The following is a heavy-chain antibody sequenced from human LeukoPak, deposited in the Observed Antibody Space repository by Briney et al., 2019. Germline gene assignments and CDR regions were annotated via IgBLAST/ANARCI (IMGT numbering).Heavy chain of an antibody. CDR2: ISGSGGST. CDR1: GFTFSSYA. CDR3: ARVFTQLAFDI. V-gene: IGHV3-23*01. Sequence: GGSLRLSCAASGFTFSSYAMSWVRQAPGKGLEWVSAISGSGGSTYYADSVKGRFTISRDNAKNSLYLQMNSLRAEDTAVYYCARVFTQLAFDIWGQGTMVTVSS. D-gene: IGHD2-2*01. J-gene: IGHJ3*02.